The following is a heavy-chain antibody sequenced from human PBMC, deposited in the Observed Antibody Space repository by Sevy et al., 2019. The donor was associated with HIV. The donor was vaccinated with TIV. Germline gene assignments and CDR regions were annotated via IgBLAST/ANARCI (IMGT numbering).Heavy chain of an antibody. CDR2: ISGSGATT. CDR3: ATLRSRVLKPPYYFDY. J-gene: IGHJ4*02. CDR1: GFAFSTYA. D-gene: IGHD3-10*01. Sequence: GGSLRLSCGVSGFAFSTYAMTWVRQTPGKGLEWVSIISGSGATTSYADSVKGRFTISRDNSKNTLDLQMNRLSAEDTAVYYCATLRSRVLKPPYYFDYWGQGTLVTVSS. V-gene: IGHV3-23*01.